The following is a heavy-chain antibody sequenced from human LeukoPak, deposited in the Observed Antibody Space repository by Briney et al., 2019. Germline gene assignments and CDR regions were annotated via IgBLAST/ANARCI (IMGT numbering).Heavy chain of an antibody. CDR1: GFTFSSYA. CDR2: IRNDGSNK. Sequence: GRSLRLSCAASGFTFSSYAMHWVRQAPGKGLEWVAFIRNDGSNKYYADSVKGRFTISRDNSKNTLYLQMNSLRDEDTAVYYCASDSSGSKSYYMDVWGKGTTVTVSS. V-gene: IGHV3-30*04. J-gene: IGHJ6*03. D-gene: IGHD6-19*01. CDR3: ASDSSGSKSYYMDV.